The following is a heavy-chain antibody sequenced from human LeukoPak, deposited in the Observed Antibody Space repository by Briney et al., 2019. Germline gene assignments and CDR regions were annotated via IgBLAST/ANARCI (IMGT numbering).Heavy chain of an antibody. D-gene: IGHD3-3*01. CDR2: IYYSGST. CDR1: GGSLSSGYYY. CDR3: ARVSDLADY. Sequence: SETLSLTCTVSGGSLSSGYYYWSWIRQPPGKGLEWIGYIYYSGSTYYNPSLKSRVTISVDTSKNQFSLKLSSVTAADTAVYYCARVSDLADYWGQGTLVTVSS. J-gene: IGHJ4*02. V-gene: IGHV4-30-4*01.